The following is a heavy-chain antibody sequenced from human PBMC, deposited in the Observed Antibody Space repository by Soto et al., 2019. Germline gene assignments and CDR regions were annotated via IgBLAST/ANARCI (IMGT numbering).Heavy chain of an antibody. J-gene: IGHJ6*03. V-gene: IGHV1-18*01. D-gene: IGHD3-10*01. CDR3: ARAPMVRGVIPYYYYYMDV. CDR2: ISAYNGNT. CDR1: GYTFTSYG. Sequence: QVQLVQSGAEVKKPGASVKVSCKASGYTFTSYGISWVRQAPGQGLEWMGWISAYNGNTNYAQKLQSRVTMTTDTSTSTAYMELRSLRSDDTAVYYCARAPMVRGVIPYYYYYMDVWGKGTTVTVSS.